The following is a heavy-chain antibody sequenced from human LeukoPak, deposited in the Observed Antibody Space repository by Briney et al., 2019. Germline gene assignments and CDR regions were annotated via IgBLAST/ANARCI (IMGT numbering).Heavy chain of an antibody. CDR2: ISSSSSTI. CDR1: GFTFSSYS. D-gene: IGHD6-13*01. V-gene: IGHV3-48*01. J-gene: IGHJ4*02. Sequence: GGSLRLSCAASGFTFSSYSMKWVRQAPGKGLEWVSYISSSSSTIYYADSVKGRFTISRDNAKNSLYLQMNSLRAEDTAVYYCARDTGSSLDYWGQGTLVTVSS. CDR3: ARDTGSSLDY.